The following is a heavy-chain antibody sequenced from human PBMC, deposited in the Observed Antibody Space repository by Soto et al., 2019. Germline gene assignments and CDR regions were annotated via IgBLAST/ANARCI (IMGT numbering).Heavy chain of an antibody. D-gene: IGHD2-15*01. J-gene: IGHJ4*02. Sequence: PSETLSLTCTVSGGSISSYYWSWIRQPAGKGLEWIGRIYAGGSTNYNPSLKSRVTMSVDTSKNQFSLRLTSVTAAGTAVYYCARASVGPPGGGSWIMPFDFWGQGTLVTVSS. CDR3: ARASVGPPGGGSWIMPFDF. CDR1: GGSISSYY. CDR2: IYAGGST. V-gene: IGHV4-4*07.